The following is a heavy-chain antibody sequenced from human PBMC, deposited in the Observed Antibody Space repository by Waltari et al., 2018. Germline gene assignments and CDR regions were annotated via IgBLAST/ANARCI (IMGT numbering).Heavy chain of an antibody. D-gene: IGHD3-10*01. Sequence: QVQLVQSGAEVKKPGSSVKVSCKASGGTFSSYAIRWVRQAPGQGLEWMGGIIPSFGTANYAQKFQGRFTITADKSTSTAYMELSSLRSEDTAVYYCARGLYGSGSYYIPFDYWGQGTLVTVSS. V-gene: IGHV1-69*14. J-gene: IGHJ4*02. CDR2: IIPSFGTA. CDR3: ARGLYGSGSYYIPFDY. CDR1: GGTFSSYA.